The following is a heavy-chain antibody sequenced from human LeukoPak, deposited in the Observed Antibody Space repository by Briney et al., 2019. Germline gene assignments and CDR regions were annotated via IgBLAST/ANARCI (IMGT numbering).Heavy chain of an antibody. J-gene: IGHJ4*02. D-gene: IGHD6-19*01. CDR1: GFTFSSYG. CDR2: ISYDGGNK. V-gene: IGHV3-30*18. CDR3: AKDQQWLVHYFDY. Sequence: GRSLRLSCAASGFTFSSYGMHWVRQAPGKGREWVAVISYDGGNKYYADSVKGRSTISRDNSKNTLYLQMNSLRAEDTAVYYCAKDQQWLVHYFDYWGQGTLVTVSS.